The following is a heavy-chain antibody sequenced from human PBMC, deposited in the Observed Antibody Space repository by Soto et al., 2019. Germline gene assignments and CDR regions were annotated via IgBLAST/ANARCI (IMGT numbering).Heavy chain of an antibody. V-gene: IGHV4-61*01. CDR1: GGSVSSGSYY. D-gene: IGHD3-22*01. CDR3: ASGVSSGYYYSSYYYYGMDV. CDR2: IYYSGST. J-gene: IGHJ6*02. Sequence: SETLSLTCTVSGGSVSSGSYYWSWIRQPPGKGLEWIGYIYYSGSTNYNPSLKSRVTISVDTSKNQFSLKLSSVTAADTAVYYCASGVSSGYYYSSYYYYGMDVWGQGTTVTVS.